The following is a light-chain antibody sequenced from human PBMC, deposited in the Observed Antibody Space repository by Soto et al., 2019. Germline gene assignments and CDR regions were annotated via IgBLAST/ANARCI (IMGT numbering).Light chain of an antibody. CDR2: VNS. V-gene: IGLV1-40*01. CDR3: QSYDNSLSVHVV. CDR1: SSNIGAGYD. Sequence: QSVLTQPPSVSGAPGQRVTISCTGTSSNIGAGYDVHWYQQVPGTSPKLLIFVNSNRPSGVPDRFSGSKSGTSASLAITGLQAEDEADYHCQSYDNSLSVHVVFGGGTQLTVL. J-gene: IGLJ2*01.